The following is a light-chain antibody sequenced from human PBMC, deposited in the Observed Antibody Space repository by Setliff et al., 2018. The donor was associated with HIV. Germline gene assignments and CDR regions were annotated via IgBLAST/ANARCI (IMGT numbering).Light chain of an antibody. CDR1: SSDVGSYKL. J-gene: IGLJ1*01. Sequence: QSALAQPASVSGSPGQSITIFCTGTSSDVGSYKLVSWYQQHPGKAPKVMIYEVTKRPSGVSNRFSGSKSANTASLTISGLQAEDEADYYCCSYAGSGTLYVFGTGTKVTVL. CDR3: CSYAGSGTLYV. V-gene: IGLV2-23*02. CDR2: EVT.